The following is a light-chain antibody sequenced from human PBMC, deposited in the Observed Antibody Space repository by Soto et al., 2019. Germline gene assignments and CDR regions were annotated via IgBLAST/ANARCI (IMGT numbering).Light chain of an antibody. J-gene: IGLJ1*01. CDR2: DVS. CDR3: SPYTSSSTYV. V-gene: IGLV2-14*01. Sequence: QSGLTQPASVSGSPGQSITISCTGTSSDVGGYNYVSWYQQHPGKAPKLMIYDVSNRPSGVSNRFSGSKSGNTASLTISGLQAEDEADYYCSPYTSSSTYVFGTGTKVNVL. CDR1: SSDVGGYNY.